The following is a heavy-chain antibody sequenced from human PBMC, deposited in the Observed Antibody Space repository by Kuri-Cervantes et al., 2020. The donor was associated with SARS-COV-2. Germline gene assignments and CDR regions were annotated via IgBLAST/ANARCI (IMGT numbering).Heavy chain of an antibody. V-gene: IGHV3-21*01. CDR1: GFTFSSYS. D-gene: IGHD3-3*01. CDR2: ISSSSSYI. CDR3: ARDLLNVWSGYYYYYGMDV. Sequence: GGSLRLSCAASGFTFSSYSMNWVRQAPRKGLEWVSSISSSSSYIYYADSVKGRFTISRDNAKNSLYLQMNSLRDEDTAVYYCARDLLNVWSGYYYYYGMDVWGQGTTVTVSS. J-gene: IGHJ6*02.